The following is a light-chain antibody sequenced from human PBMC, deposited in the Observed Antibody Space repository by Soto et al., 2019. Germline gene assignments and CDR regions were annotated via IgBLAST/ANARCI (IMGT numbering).Light chain of an antibody. V-gene: IGLV2-14*01. Sequence: QSALTRPASVSGSPGQSITISCTGTSSDIGNYDFVSWYQQVPGTAPKAMIYEVSSRPSGVSNRFSGSKSGNTASLTISGLQAEDEAYHYCSSYTTSTSFILFGGGTKVTVL. CDR3: SSYTTSTSFIL. CDR2: EVS. CDR1: SSDIGNYDF. J-gene: IGLJ2*01.